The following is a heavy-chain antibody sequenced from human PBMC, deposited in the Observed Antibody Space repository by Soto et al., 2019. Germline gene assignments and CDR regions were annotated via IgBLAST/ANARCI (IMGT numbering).Heavy chain of an antibody. CDR2: IIPILGIA. CDR3: ARGAVYYDILTGYYSY. D-gene: IGHD3-9*01. Sequence: SVKVSCKASGGTFSSYTISWVRQAPGQGLEWMGRIIPILGIANYAQKFQGRVTITADKSTSTAYMELSSLRSEDTAVYYCARGAVYYDILTGYYSYWGQGTLVTVSS. CDR1: GGTFSSYT. J-gene: IGHJ4*02. V-gene: IGHV1-69*02.